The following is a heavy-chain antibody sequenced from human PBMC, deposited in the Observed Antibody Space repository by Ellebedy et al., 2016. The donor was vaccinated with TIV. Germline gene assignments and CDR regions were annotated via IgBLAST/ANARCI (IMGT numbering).Heavy chain of an antibody. CDR2: IYYSGST. CDR1: GCSISSYY. CDR3: AREPPYYYDSSGYYYPGGMDV. D-gene: IGHD3-22*01. J-gene: IGHJ6*02. Sequence: GSLRLSCTVSGCSISSYYWSWIRQPPGKGLEWIGYIYYSGSTNYNPSLKSRVTISVDTSKNQSPLKLSPVTAADTAVYYCAREPPYYYDSSGYYYPGGMDVWGQGTTVTVSS. V-gene: IGHV4-59*01.